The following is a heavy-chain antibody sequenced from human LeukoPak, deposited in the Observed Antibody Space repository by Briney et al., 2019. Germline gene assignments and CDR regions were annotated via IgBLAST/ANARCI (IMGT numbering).Heavy chain of an antibody. V-gene: IGHV4-59*01. CDR1: GGSISSYY. CDR2: IYYSGST. CDR3: ARGSGGYYYYYGMDV. D-gene: IGHD3-10*01. J-gene: IGHJ6*02. Sequence: DPSETLSLTCTVSGGSISSYYWSWIRQPPGKGLEWIGYIYYSGSTNYNPSLKSRVTISVDTSKNQFSLKLSSVTAADTAVYYCARGSGGYYYYYGMDVWGQGTTVTVSS.